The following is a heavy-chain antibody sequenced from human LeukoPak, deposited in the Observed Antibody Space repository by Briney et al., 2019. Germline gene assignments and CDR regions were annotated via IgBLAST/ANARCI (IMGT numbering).Heavy chain of an antibody. V-gene: IGHV3-30*04. CDR1: GFTFSSYA. D-gene: IGHD6-13*01. CDR3: ARSESGSSWYNYYYYMDV. Sequence: TGRSLRLSCAASGFTFSSYAMHWVRQAPGKGLEWVAVISYDGSNKYYADSVKGRFTISRDNSKNTLYLQMNSLRAEDTAVYYCARSESGSSWYNYYYYMDVWGKGTTVTVSS. J-gene: IGHJ6*03. CDR2: ISYDGSNK.